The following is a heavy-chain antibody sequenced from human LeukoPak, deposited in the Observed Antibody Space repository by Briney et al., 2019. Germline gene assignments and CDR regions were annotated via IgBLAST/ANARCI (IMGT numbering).Heavy chain of an antibody. D-gene: IGHD3-10*01. Sequence: GGSLRLSCAASGCTFSSYSMNRVRQAPGKGLEWVSSISSSSSYIYYAESVKGRFTISRDNAKNSLYLQMNSLRAEDTAVYYCARASGWFGELWLSRGYYFDYWGQGTLVTVSS. CDR3: ARASGWFGELWLSRGYYFDY. J-gene: IGHJ4*02. CDR2: ISSSSSYI. V-gene: IGHV3-21*01. CDR1: GCTFSSYS.